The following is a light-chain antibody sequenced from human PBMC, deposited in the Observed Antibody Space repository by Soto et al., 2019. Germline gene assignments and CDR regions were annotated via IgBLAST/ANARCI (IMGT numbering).Light chain of an antibody. Sequence: QSVLTQPPSASGSPGQSVTISCTGTSSDVGGYNFVARYQQHPGKAPKLMISEVSKRPSGVPDRFSGSKSGNTASLTVSGLQAEDEADYYCSSYAGSDIFCFGTGTKVTVL. CDR3: SSYAGSDIFC. CDR1: SSDVGGYNF. V-gene: IGLV2-8*01. CDR2: EVS. J-gene: IGLJ1*01.